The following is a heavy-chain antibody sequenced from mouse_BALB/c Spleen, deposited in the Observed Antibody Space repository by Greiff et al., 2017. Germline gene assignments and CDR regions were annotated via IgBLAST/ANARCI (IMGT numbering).Heavy chain of an antibody. CDR2: ISSGGGST. CDR1: GFAFSSYD. Sequence: EVQRVESGGGLVKPGGSLKLSCAASGFAFSSYDMSWVRQTPEKRLEWVAYISSGGGSTYYPDTVKGRFTISRDNAKNTLYLQMSSLKSEDTAMYYCARQGNDPWFAYWGQGTLVTVSA. V-gene: IGHV5-12-1*01. J-gene: IGHJ3*01. D-gene: IGHD2-12*01. CDR3: ARQGNDPWFAY.